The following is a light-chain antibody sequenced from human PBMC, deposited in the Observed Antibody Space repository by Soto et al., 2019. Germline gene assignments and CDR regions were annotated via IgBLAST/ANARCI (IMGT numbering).Light chain of an antibody. J-gene: IGKJ3*01. Sequence: DIQMTQSPSSLSASVGDRVTITCRASQSISRYLNWYQQKPGKAPKLLIYSASSLQSGVPSRFSGSGSGTDFTLTISSLQPEDFATYYCQQSYSTLAFTFGPGNTVDIK. CDR1: QSISRY. V-gene: IGKV1-39*01. CDR2: SAS. CDR3: QQSYSTLAFT.